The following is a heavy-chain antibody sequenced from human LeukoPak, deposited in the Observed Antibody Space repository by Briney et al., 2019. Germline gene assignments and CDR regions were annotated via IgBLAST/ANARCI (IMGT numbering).Heavy chain of an antibody. J-gene: IGHJ4*02. CDR2: TYYRSKWYN. Sequence: SQTLSLTCAISGDSVSSNSAAWNWIRQSPSRGLEWLGRTYYRSKWYNDYAVSVKSRITINPDTSKNQFSLQLNSVTPEDTAVYYCARDPRHLWFGSGDFDYWGQGTLVTVSS. CDR1: GDSVSSNSAA. CDR3: ARDPRHLWFGSGDFDY. V-gene: IGHV6-1*01. D-gene: IGHD3-10*01.